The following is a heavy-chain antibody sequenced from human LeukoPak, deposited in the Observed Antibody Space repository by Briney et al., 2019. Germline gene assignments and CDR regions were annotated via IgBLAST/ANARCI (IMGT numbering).Heavy chain of an antibody. CDR3: ASVDSGYDWVY. CDR2: INPSGGST. D-gene: IGHD5-12*01. J-gene: IGHJ4*02. Sequence: ASVKVSCKASGYTFTSYYMHWVRQAPGQGLEWMGIINPSGGSTSYAQKLQGRVTMTTDTSTSTAYMELRSLRSDDTAVYYCASVDSGYDWVYWGQGTLVTVSS. V-gene: IGHV1-46*01. CDR1: GYTFTSYY.